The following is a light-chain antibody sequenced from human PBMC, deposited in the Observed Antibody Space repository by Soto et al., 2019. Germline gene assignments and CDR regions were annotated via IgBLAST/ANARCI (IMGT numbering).Light chain of an antibody. CDR1: QSISSY. CDR3: QQSYSTPIT. V-gene: IGKV1-39*01. CDR2: AAS. J-gene: IGKJ5*01. Sequence: DIQRTQSPSSRSASVGDRVTIACRASQSISSYLNWYQEKPGKAPKLLIYAASSLQSGVPSRFSGSGSGTDFTLTISSLQPEDFATYYCQQSYSTPITFGQGTRLEIK.